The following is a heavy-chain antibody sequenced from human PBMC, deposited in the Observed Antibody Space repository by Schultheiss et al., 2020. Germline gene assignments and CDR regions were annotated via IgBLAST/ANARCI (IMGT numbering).Heavy chain of an antibody. J-gene: IGHJ4*02. CDR3: AKEWVRLAARPGCFDY. CDR1: GGSISSYY. Sequence: SETLSLTCTVSGGSISSYYWSWIRQPAGKGLEWIGSIYYSGSTYYNPSLKSRVTISVDTSKNQFSLKLSSVTAADTAVYYCAKEWVRLAARPGCFDYWGQGTLVTVSS. CDR2: IYYSGST. V-gene: IGHV4-59*01. D-gene: IGHD6-6*01.